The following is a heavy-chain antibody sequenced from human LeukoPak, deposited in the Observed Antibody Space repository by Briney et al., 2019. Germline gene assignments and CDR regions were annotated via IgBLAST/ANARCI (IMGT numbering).Heavy chain of an antibody. CDR3: ARVRRYSSRPDAFDI. Sequence: PSETLSLTCTVSGGSISSYYWSWIRQPPGKGLEWIGYIDYSGSTNYHPSLKSGVTTSIDTSKNQFSLKLRSVTAADTAVYYCARVRRYSSRPDAFDIWGQGTMVTVSS. CDR1: GGSISSYY. J-gene: IGHJ3*02. CDR2: IDYSGST. D-gene: IGHD6-13*01. V-gene: IGHV4-59*01.